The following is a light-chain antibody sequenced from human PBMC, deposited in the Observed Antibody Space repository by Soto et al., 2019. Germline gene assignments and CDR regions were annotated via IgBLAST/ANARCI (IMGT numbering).Light chain of an antibody. J-gene: IGLJ3*02. Sequence: QSVLTQPPSASGTPGQRVIISCSGSNSNIGTYPVNWYQQLPGTAPKLLIYTDYQRPSGVPDRFSGSKSGTSASPAISGLQSEDEADYYCASWDDSLSGGVFGGGTKLTVL. V-gene: IGLV1-44*01. CDR2: TDY. CDR1: NSNIGTYP. CDR3: ASWDDSLSGGV.